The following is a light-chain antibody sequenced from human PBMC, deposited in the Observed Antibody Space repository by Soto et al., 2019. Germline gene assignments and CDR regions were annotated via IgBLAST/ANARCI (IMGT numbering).Light chain of an antibody. Sequence: EIVLTQSPGTLSLSPGERATLSCRASQSVSSSYLAWYQQKPGQAPRLLIYGASSRATGIPDRFSGSGSGTEFTLTISRLEPGDFAVNYCRQYGSSPLTFGGGTKVEIK. CDR1: QSVSSSY. J-gene: IGKJ4*01. CDR3: RQYGSSPLT. CDR2: GAS. V-gene: IGKV3-20*01.